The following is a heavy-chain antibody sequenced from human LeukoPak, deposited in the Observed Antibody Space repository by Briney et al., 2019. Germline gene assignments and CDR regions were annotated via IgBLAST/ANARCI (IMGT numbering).Heavy chain of an antibody. CDR3: ARGRIAAAGTENFDY. CDR2: IWYDGSNK. D-gene: IGHD6-13*01. J-gene: IGHJ4*02. CDR1: GFTFSSYG. V-gene: IGHV3-33*01. Sequence: GGSLRLSCAASGFTFSSYGMHWVRQAPGKGLEWVAVIWYDGSNKYYADSVKGRFTISRDNSKNTLYLQMNSLGAEDTAVYYCARGRIAAAGTENFDYWGQGTLVTVSS.